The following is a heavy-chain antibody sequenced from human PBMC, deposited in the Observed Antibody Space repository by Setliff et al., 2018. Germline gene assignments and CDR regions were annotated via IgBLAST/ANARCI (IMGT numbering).Heavy chain of an antibody. CDR2: IIPIFRTT. V-gene: IGHV1-69*05. CDR3: VREGVDTRSSTDYRYYMDV. J-gene: IGHJ6*03. CDR1: GGTFSSHG. Sequence: SVKVSCKASGGTFSSHGINWVRQAPGQGLEWMGGIIPIFRTTNYAQKFQGRVTIITDESTSTAFMQLSSLRSEDTAVYYCVREGVDTRSSTDYRYYMDVWGKGTTVTSP. D-gene: IGHD5-18*01.